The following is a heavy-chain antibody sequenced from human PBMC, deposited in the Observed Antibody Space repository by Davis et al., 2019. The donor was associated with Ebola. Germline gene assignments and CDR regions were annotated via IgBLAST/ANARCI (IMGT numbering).Heavy chain of an antibody. D-gene: IGHD3-3*01. CDR2: INHSGST. V-gene: IGHV4-39*07. CDR1: GGSISSSSYY. Sequence: MPSETLSLTCTVSGGSISSSSYYWSWIRQPPGKGLEWIGEINHSGSTNYNPSLKSRVTISVDTSKNQFSLKLSSVTAADTAVYYCARVGKFDFWSGYEEMIYWYFDLWGRGTLVTVSS. J-gene: IGHJ2*01. CDR3: ARVGKFDFWSGYEEMIYWYFDL.